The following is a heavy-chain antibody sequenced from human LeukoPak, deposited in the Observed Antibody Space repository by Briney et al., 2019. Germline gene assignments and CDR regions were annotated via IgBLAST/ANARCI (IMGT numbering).Heavy chain of an antibody. CDR1: GFTFSDSG. CDR2: MRSKTQNYAT. D-gene: IGHD3-22*01. Sequence: GGSLRLSCAASGFTFSDSGMHWVRQGPGKGLEWVGRMRSKTQNYATAYAASVKGRFTISRDDSKNTAFLQMNSLKTEDTAVYYCTNYDDSSDLWGYWGQGTLVTVSS. V-gene: IGHV3-73*01. CDR3: TNYDDSSDLWGY. J-gene: IGHJ4*02.